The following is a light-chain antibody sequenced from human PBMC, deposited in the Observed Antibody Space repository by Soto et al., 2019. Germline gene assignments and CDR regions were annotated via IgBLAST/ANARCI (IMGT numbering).Light chain of an antibody. CDR2: ATS. V-gene: IGKV1-39*01. Sequence: DIRITQSPSSLSASVGDRVTITCRASQSISSYLNWYQQKPGKAPNLLIYATSTLQSGVPSRFSGSGSGTEFTLTISSLQPEDFATYYCQQSYSIVWTFGQGTKVDIK. J-gene: IGKJ1*01. CDR3: QQSYSIVWT. CDR1: QSISSY.